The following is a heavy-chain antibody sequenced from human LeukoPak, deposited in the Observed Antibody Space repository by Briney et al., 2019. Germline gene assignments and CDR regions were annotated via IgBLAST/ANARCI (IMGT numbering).Heavy chain of an antibody. D-gene: IGHD1-26*01. CDR1: GYTFTSYY. CDR3: ARGIGGSYYVRYYLNY. Sequence: ASVKVSCKASGYTFTSYYMHWVPQAPGQGLEWMGIINPSGGSTSYAQKFQGRVTMTRDTSTSTVYMELSSLRSEDTAVYYCARGIGGSYYVRYYLNYWGQGTVVTVSS. CDR2: INPSGGST. V-gene: IGHV1-46*01. J-gene: IGHJ4*02.